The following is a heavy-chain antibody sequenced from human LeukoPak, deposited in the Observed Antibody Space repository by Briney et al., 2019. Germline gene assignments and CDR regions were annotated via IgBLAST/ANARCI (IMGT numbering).Heavy chain of an antibody. J-gene: IGHJ5*02. CDR3: ARHVATTGWLTWFDP. Sequence: SETLSLTCTVSGDSITHYYWSWIRQPPGKGLEWIGYIHTSGRTNYDPSLKSRLTISIDTSRNEFSMKLSSVTAADTAVYYCARHVATTGWLTWFDPWGQGTLVTVSS. D-gene: IGHD6-19*01. V-gene: IGHV4-4*09. CDR2: IHTSGRT. CDR1: GDSITHYY.